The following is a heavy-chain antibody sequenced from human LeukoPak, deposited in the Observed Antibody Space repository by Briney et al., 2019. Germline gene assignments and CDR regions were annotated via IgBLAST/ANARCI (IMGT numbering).Heavy chain of an antibody. CDR3: ARDLTPPFYDSSGIAY. Sequence: ASVKVSCKASGYTFTSYYMHWVRQAPGQGLEWMGIINPSSGSTNYAQKFQGRVTMTRDMSTDTVYMELSSLRSEDTAVYYCARDLTPPFYDSSGIAYWGQGTLVTVSS. D-gene: IGHD3-22*01. CDR1: GYTFTSYY. V-gene: IGHV1-46*01. CDR2: INPSSGST. J-gene: IGHJ4*02.